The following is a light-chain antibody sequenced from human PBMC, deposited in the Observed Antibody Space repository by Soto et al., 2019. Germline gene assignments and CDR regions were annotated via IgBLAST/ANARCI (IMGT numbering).Light chain of an antibody. Sequence: DIQMTQSPSSVGDRVTITGRASQSISSWLAWYQQKPGKAPKLLIYKASSLESGVPSRFSGSGSGTEFTLTISSLQPDDFATYYCQQYNDYPWTFAQGTKVEIK. CDR1: QSISSW. CDR3: QQYNDYPWT. V-gene: IGKV1-5*03. CDR2: KAS. J-gene: IGKJ1*01.